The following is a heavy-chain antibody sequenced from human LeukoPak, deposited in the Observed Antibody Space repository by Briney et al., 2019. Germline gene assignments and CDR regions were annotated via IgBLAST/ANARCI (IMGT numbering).Heavy chain of an antibody. D-gene: IGHD3-22*01. Sequence: SETLSLTCTVSGGSISSGGYYWSWIRQHSGKGLEWIGYIYYSGSTYYNPSLKSRVTISVDTSKNQFSLKLSSVTAADTAVYYCATVEAYDSSGYSFDYWGQGTLVTVSS. CDR1: GGSISSGGYY. J-gene: IGHJ4*02. CDR2: IYYSGST. CDR3: ATVEAYDSSGYSFDY. V-gene: IGHV4-31*03.